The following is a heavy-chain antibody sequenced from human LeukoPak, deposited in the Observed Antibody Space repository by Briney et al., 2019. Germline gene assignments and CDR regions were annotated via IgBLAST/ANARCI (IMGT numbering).Heavy chain of an antibody. J-gene: IGHJ4*02. CDR1: GFSLSTSGMR. D-gene: IGHD5-18*01. CDR2: IDWDDDK. CDR3: ARMTGTAMVYYFDY. Sequence: SGPALVKPTQTLTLTCTFSGFSLSTSGMRVSWIRQPPGKALEWLARIDWDDDKFYSPSLKTRLTISKDTSKNQVVLTMTNMDPVDTATYYCARMTGTAMVYYFDYWGQGTLVTVSS. V-gene: IGHV2-70*04.